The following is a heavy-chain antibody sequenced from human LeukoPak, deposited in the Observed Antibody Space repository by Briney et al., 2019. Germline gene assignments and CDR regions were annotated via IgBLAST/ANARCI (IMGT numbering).Heavy chain of an antibody. CDR2: FLPVDGET. CDR1: GYTXTELP. J-gene: IGHJ4*02. V-gene: IGHV1-24*01. Sequence: ASVKVSCRVSGYTXTELPMHWVRQAPGKGLEWMGGFLPVDGETIYAQKFQGRVAMTEDTSTDTAYMELRSLRSEDTAVYYCATLTTSDYWGQGTLVTVSP. CDR3: ATLTTSDY. D-gene: IGHD4-11*01.